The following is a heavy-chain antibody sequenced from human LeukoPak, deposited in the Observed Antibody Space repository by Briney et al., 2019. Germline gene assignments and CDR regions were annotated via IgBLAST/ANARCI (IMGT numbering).Heavy chain of an antibody. J-gene: IGHJ5*02. CDR3: ARDQXSSSDP. D-gene: IGHD6-19*01. CDR1: GYTFTTFA. CDR2: INTGNGNT. Sequence: ASVKVSCKASGYTFTTFAIHWVRQAPGQRLEWMGWINTGNGNTKYSQKFQGRVTITRDTSASTAYMELSSLRSEDTAVYFCARDQXSSSDPWGQGTLVTVSS. V-gene: IGHV1-3*04.